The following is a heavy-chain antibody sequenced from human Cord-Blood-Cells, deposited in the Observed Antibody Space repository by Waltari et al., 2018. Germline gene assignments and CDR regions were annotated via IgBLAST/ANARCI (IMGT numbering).Heavy chain of an antibody. CDR2: IYTSGST. D-gene: IGHD3-10*01. J-gene: IGHJ5*02. CDR1: GGSISSYY. CDR3: ARSHYGSGSYYWFDP. V-gene: IGHV4-4*07. Sequence: QVQLQESGPGLVKPSETLSLTCTVSGGSISSYYWSWIRQPAGKGLEWIGRIYTSGSTHYNPPLKSRVTMSVDTSTNQFSLKLSSVTAADTAVYYCARSHYGSGSYYWFDPWGQGTLVTVSS.